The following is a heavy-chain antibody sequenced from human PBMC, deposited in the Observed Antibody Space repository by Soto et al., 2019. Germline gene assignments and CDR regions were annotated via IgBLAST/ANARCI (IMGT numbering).Heavy chain of an antibody. V-gene: IGHV4-39*01. Sequence: QLQLQESGPGLVKPSETLSLTCTVSGGSINSGSYYWAWIRQSPGKGLDWIGSIFYSGSTYNNPYLKSRVTMSVDTSKNQCYLKLTSVSAADTAVYYCASHPAATILEYWGQGTLVTVSS. CDR2: IFYSGST. J-gene: IGHJ4*02. CDR1: GGSINSGSYY. D-gene: IGHD2-2*01. CDR3: ASHPAATILEY.